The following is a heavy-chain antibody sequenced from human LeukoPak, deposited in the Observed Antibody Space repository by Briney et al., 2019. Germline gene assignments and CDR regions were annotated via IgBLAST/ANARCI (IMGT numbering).Heavy chain of an antibody. J-gene: IGHJ4*02. CDR1: GFTFSGFH. Sequence: PGGSLRLSCSPSGFTFSGFHMNWLRQAPGMGLEHVAWISSIDSTTYYAYSVVGRFTISRDNDKDLLYLQMDSLREDDTAVYYCARDPHAGIFDSWGQGTLVTVSS. CDR3: ARDPHAGIFDS. V-gene: IGHV3-48*02. CDR2: ISSIDSTT.